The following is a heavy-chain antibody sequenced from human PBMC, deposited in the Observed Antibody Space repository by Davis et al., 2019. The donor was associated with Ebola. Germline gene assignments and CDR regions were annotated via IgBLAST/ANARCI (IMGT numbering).Heavy chain of an antibody. V-gene: IGHV3-11*01. Sequence: GESLKISCAASGFTFSDYYMTWIRQVPGKGLEWVSSISTSGSSISYADSVKGRFTIFRDNAKDSLHLQMNSLRGEDTAVYFCARQVIHSTLFDYWGQGTPVTVSS. D-gene: IGHD2/OR15-2a*01. CDR3: ARQVIHSTLFDY. CDR1: GFTFSDYY. J-gene: IGHJ4*02. CDR2: ISTSGSSI.